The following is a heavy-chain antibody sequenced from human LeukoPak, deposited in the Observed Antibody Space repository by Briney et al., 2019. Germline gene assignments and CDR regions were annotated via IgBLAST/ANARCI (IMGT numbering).Heavy chain of an antibody. CDR3: ARGGFVVVPAAIPNWFAP. D-gene: IGHD2-2*02. V-gene: IGHV4-31*03. CDR1: GVSISSGGYY. CDR2: IYYSGST. Sequence: SETLSLTCTVSGVSISSGGYYWSWIRQHPGKGLEWIGYIYYSGSTYYNPSLKSRVTISVDTSKNQFSLKLSSVTAADTAVYYCARGGFVVVPAAIPNWFAPWGQGTLVTVSS. J-gene: IGHJ5*02.